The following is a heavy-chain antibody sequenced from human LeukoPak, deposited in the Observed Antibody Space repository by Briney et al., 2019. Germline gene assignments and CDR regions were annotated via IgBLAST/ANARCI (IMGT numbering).Heavy chain of an antibody. CDR3: ATYSNHFFDY. D-gene: IGHD4-11*01. V-gene: IGHV3-30*02. CDR2: IQNDGTNE. CDR1: GFTFSGYG. Sequence: GGSLRLSCAASGFTFSGYGMHWFRQAPAKGTEWVAFIQNDGTNEYFADSVKGRFTISRDNSKNTLYLHMYSLRVEDTALYYCATYSNHFFDYWGQGTLVTVSS. J-gene: IGHJ4*02.